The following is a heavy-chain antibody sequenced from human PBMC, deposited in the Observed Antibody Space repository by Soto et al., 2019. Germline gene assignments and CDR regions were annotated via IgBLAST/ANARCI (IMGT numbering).Heavy chain of an antibody. CDR2: IIPIFGTA. D-gene: IGHD6-19*01. CDR3: GRAGPVTGNHALNI. Sequence: QVQLVQSGAEVKKPGSSVKVSCKASGGSFSSYAISWVRQAPVQGLEWMGGIIPIFGTATYAQKFQGRVRIIAEKSTSTAYMELSSLRSEDTAVYYCGRAGPVTGNHALNIWGQGTLVTVSS. J-gene: IGHJ3*02. CDR1: GGSFSSYA. V-gene: IGHV1-69*06.